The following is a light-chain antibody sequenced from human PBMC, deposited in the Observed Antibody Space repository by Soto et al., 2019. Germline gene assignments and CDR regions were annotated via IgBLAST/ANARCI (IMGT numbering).Light chain of an antibody. CDR1: ESISTN. CDR2: AAS. J-gene: IGKJ1*01. CDR3: QQSFSTPRT. V-gene: IGKV1-39*01. Sequence: DIQMTQAPSSLSASVGDRVTMTCRASESISTNLNWYQQKPGQAPKLLIYAASTLQSGVPSRFSGSGSGTDFTLTISSLQLEDFATYYCQQSFSTPRTFGQGTKVEI.